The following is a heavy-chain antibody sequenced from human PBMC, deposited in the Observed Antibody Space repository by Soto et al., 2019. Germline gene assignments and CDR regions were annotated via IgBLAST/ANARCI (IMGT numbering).Heavy chain of an antibody. CDR3: ARGATVTQYDY. CDR2: VYHSGST. Sequence: QVQLQESGPGLVKPSQTLSLTCSVSGDSIRGGGHYWNWIRQFPGKGLEWIGYVYHSGSTHYNPSLRGRLTISVDTSRSQISLMVSSLTAADTALYYCARGATVTQYDYWGQGTLVTVSS. D-gene: IGHD4-17*01. J-gene: IGHJ4*02. V-gene: IGHV4-30-4*08. CDR1: GDSIRGGGHY.